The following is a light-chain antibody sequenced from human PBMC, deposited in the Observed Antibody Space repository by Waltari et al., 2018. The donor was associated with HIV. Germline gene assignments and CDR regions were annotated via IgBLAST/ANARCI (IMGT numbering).Light chain of an antibody. J-gene: IGLJ1*01. V-gene: IGLV2-23*02. CDR3: CSYAGSNTYL. CDR2: DVS. Sequence: QSALTQPASVSGFPGQSITISCTGSSSDVGSYNYVSWYQQHPGKAPKLLIYDVSKRPSGVSNRFSGSKSGNMASLTISGLQAEDEADYYCCSYAGSNTYLFGTGTEVTVL. CDR1: SSDVGSYNY.